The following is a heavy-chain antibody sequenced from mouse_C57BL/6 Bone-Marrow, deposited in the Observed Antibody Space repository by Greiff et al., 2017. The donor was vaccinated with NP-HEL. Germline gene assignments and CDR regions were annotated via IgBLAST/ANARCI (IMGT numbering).Heavy chain of an antibody. J-gene: IGHJ4*01. CDR2: ISSGGDYI. CDR3: TRAGIYYFYAMDY. CDR1: GFTFSSYA. Sequence: DVQLQESGEGLVKPGGSLKLSCAASGFTFSSYAMSWVRQTPEKRLEWVAYISSGGDYIYYADTVKGRFTISRDNARNTLYLQMSSLKSEDTAMYYCTRAGIYYFYAMDYWGQGTSVTVSS. V-gene: IGHV5-9-1*02. D-gene: IGHD1-1*01.